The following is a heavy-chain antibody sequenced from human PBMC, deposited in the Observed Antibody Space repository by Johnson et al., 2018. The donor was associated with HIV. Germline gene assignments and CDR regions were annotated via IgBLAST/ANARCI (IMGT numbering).Heavy chain of an antibody. Sequence: QVQLVESGGGVVKPGGSLRLSCAASGFTFSSYGMHWVRQAPGKGLEWVAFIRYDGSNKYYADSVKGRFTISRDNSKNTLYVQMNSLRPEDTAVYYCASVVVVEDVHDAFDMWGQGTMVTVSS. CDR1: GFTFSSYG. J-gene: IGHJ3*02. CDR3: ASVVVVEDVHDAFDM. D-gene: IGHD2-15*01. CDR2: IRYDGSNK. V-gene: IGHV3-30*02.